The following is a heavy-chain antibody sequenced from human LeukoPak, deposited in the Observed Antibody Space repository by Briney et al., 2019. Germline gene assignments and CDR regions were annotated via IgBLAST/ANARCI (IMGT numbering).Heavy chain of an antibody. CDR3: ATDKAYGDLSFDY. V-gene: IGHV3-53*04. J-gene: IGHJ4*02. CDR1: GFTVSSNY. D-gene: IGHD4-17*01. Sequence: GGSLRLSCAASGFTVSSNYMSWVRQAPGKGLEWVSVIYSGGSTYYADSVKGRFTISRHNSKNTLYLQMNSLRAEDTAVYYCATDKAYGDLSFDYWGQGTLVTVSS. CDR2: IYSGGST.